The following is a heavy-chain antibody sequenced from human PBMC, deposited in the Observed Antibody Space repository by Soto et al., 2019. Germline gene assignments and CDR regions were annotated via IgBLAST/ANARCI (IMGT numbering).Heavy chain of an antibody. CDR1: GFTFSNYS. CDR3: AKDSHDYFPSDYYYYMDV. CDR2: ISGDSGSI. V-gene: IGHV3-9*01. J-gene: IGHJ6*03. D-gene: IGHD4-17*01. Sequence: PGGSLRLSCAASGFTFSNYSMNWVRQAPGKGLEWVSGISGDSGSIGYADSVKGRFTISRDNAKNSLYLQMNSLRAEDTALYYCAKDSHDYFPSDYYYYMDVWGKGTTVTVSS.